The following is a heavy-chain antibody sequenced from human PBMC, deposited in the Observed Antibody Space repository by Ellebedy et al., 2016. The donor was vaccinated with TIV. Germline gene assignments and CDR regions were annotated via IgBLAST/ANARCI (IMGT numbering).Heavy chain of an antibody. J-gene: IGHJ3*02. Sequence: GESLKISCAASGFTFTNYWMSWVSQAPGKGLEWVAVISNDGSNKKYADSVKGRFTVSRDNPRNTLYLQMDSLRSEDTAVYYCAQAQWLLEDVLNIWGQGTMATVSS. D-gene: IGHD3-22*01. CDR1: GFTFTNYW. CDR3: AQAQWLLEDVLNI. V-gene: IGHV3-30*18. CDR2: ISNDGSNK.